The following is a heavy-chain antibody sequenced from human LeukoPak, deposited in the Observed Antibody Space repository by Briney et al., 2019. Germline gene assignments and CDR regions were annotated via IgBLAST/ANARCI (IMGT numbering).Heavy chain of an antibody. D-gene: IGHD1-26*01. CDR2: INPNSGGT. V-gene: IGHV1-2*02. Sequence: ASVKVSCKASGYTFTGYYMHWVRQAPGQGLEWMGWINPNSGGTNYAQKFQGRVTMTRNTSISTAYMELSRLRSDDTAFYYCARVKGNGSQLRGTLDNWGQGTLVTVSS. CDR3: ARVKGNGSQLRGTLDN. CDR1: GYTFTGYY. J-gene: IGHJ4*02.